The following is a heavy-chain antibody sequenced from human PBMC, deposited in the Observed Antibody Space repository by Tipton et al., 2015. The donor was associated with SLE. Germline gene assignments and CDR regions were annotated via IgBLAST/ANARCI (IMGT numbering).Heavy chain of an antibody. CDR1: GGTFSSYA. CDR3: ARTRIMITFGGVSPFDY. V-gene: IGHV1-69*01. J-gene: IGHJ4*02. D-gene: IGHD3-16*01. CDR2: IIPIFGTA. Sequence: QSGAEVKKPGSSVKVSCKASGGTFSSYAISWVRQAPGQGLEWMGGIIPIFGTANYAQKFQGRVTITADESTSTAYMELSSLRSEDTAVYYCARTRIMITFGGVSPFDYWGQGTLVTVSS.